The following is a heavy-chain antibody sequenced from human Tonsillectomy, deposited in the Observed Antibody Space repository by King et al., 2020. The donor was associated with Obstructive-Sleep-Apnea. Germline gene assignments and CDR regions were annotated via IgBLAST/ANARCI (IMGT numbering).Heavy chain of an antibody. CDR3: AKDRHIGYLIGRGYFDL. J-gene: IGHJ2*01. Sequence: VQLVESGGGVVQPGRSLRLSCAASGFTFSSYGMHWVRQAPGKGLEWVAVISYDGNNKYYADSVKGRFTISRDNSKKTLSLQMNSLRAEDTAVYYCAKDRHIGYLIGRGYFDLWGRGTLVTVSS. CDR1: GFTFSSYG. V-gene: IGHV3-30*18. CDR2: ISYDGNNK. D-gene: IGHD2-21*01.